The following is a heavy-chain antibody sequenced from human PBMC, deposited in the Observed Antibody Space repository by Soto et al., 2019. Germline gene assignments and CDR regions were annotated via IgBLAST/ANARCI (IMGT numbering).Heavy chain of an antibody. CDR3: ARHRIEVVWRGFDF. CDR1: TDSSSFTNSY. CDR2: SSYNGGT. V-gene: IGHV4-39*01. Sequence: SETLSLTCTVSTDSSSFTNSYWGWIRQPPGKGLQWIGSSSYNGGTFYNPSLKGRVVISFDTSKKQSSLQVTSVTAADTAVYFCARHRIEVVWRGFDFWGQGSPVTVSS. D-gene: IGHD3-10*01. J-gene: IGHJ4*02.